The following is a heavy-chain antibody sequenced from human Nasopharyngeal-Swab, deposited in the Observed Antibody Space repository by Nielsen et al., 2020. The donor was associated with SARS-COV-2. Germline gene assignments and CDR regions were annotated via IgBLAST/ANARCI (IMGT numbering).Heavy chain of an antibody. CDR1: GYTFTSYY. D-gene: IGHD1-1*01. Sequence: ASVKVSCKASGYTFTSYYMHWVRQAPGQGLEWMGIINPSGGSTSYAQKFQGRVTMTRDTSTSTVYMELSSLRSEDTAVYYCARDKATTGTTNWFDPRGQGTLVTVSS. CDR3: ARDKATTGTTNWFDP. CDR2: INPSGGST. V-gene: IGHV1-46*01. J-gene: IGHJ5*02.